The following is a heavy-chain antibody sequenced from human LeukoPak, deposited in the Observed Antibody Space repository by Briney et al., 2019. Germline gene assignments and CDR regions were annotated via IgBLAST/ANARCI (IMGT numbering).Heavy chain of an antibody. D-gene: IGHD3-10*01. CDR1: GGSISSYY. CDR2: IYTSGST. Sequence: SETLSLTCTVSGGSISSYYWSWIRQPAGKGLEWIGRIYTSGSTNYNPSLKSRVTMSVDTSKNQFSLKLSSVTAADTAVYYCARDQWFGEWNWFDPGAREPWSPSPQ. CDR3: ARDQWFGEWNWFDP. J-gene: IGHJ5*02. V-gene: IGHV4-4*07.